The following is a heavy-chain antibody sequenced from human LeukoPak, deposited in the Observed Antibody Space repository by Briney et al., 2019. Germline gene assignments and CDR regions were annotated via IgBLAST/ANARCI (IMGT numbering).Heavy chain of an antibody. CDR1: GFKFDDYG. D-gene: IGHD5-18*01. J-gene: IGHJ6*03. CDR2: INWNGGST. Sequence: PGGSLRLSCAASGFKFDDYGMSWVRQAPGKGLEWVSNINWNGGSTVYADSVRGRFTISRDNAKKSLYLQMNSLRAEDTAVYYCARVEYSYGRRTYYYYMDVWGKGTTVTVSS. CDR3: ARVEYSYGRRTYYYYMDV. V-gene: IGHV3-20*04.